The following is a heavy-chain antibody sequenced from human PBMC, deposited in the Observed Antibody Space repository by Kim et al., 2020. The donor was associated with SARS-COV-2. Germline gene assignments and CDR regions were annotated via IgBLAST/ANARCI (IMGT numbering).Heavy chain of an antibody. Sequence: TKYSQEFRGRVTITRETTASTAYMELSSLRSEDTAVYYCARGSGWAFDYWGQGTLVTVAS. CDR2: T. J-gene: IGHJ4*02. CDR3: ARGSGWAFDY. D-gene: IGHD6-19*01. V-gene: IGHV1-3*01.